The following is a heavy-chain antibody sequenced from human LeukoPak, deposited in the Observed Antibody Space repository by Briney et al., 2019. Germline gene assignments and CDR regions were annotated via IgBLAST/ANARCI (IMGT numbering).Heavy chain of an antibody. CDR1: GGSINSYY. CDR3: ARDTSGYRRGSFDY. J-gene: IGHJ4*02. D-gene: IGHD3-22*01. CDR2: IYYSGST. V-gene: IGHV4-59*01. Sequence: PSETLSLTCTVSGGSINSYYWSWIRQPPGKGLEWIGYIYYSGSTNYNPSLKSRVTISLDTSNNQFSLKLSSVTAADTAVYYRARDTSGYRRGSFDYWGQGTLVTVSS.